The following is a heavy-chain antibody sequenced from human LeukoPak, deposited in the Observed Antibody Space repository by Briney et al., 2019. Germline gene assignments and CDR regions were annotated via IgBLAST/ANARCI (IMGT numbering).Heavy chain of an antibody. J-gene: IGHJ4*02. D-gene: IGHD6-13*01. CDR1: GFTVSSNY. CDR3: ARVVIAAAGRGLDY. Sequence: GGSLRLSCAASGFTVSSNYMSWVRQAPGKGLEWVSVIYSGGSTYYADSVKGRFTISRDNSKNTLYLQMNSLRAEDTAVYYCARVVIAAAGRGLDYWGQGTLVTLSS. CDR2: IYSGGST. V-gene: IGHV3-66*02.